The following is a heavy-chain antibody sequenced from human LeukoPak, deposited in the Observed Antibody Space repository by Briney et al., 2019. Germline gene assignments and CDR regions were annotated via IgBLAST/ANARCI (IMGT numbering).Heavy chain of an antibody. V-gene: IGHV3-15*01. J-gene: IGHJ3*02. D-gene: IGHD7-27*01. CDR3: TAGSWGSFNI. Sequence: AGSLRLSCAVSGLTFSNVCMNWVRQPPGKGPEWLGRIKSKADGGTTDYAAPVKGRFSISRDDSKDTLYMQLNSLKTEDTAMYYCTAGSWGSFNIWGQGTVVTVSS. CDR1: GLTFSNVC. CDR2: IKSKADGGTT.